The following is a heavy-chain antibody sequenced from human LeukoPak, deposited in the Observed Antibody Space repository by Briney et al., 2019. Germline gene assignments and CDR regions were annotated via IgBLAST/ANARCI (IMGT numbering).Heavy chain of an antibody. J-gene: IGHJ4*02. CDR1: GFTFSSDW. CDR3: ARQGHYYGDYVDY. CDR2: IKQDGSEK. D-gene: IGHD4-17*01. V-gene: IGHV3-7*01. Sequence: GGSLRLSCAASGFTFSSDWMSWVRQAPGKGLEWVANIKQDGSEKYYVDSVKGRFTISRDNAKNSLYLQMNSLRAEDTAVYYCARQGHYYGDYVDYWGQGTLVTVSS.